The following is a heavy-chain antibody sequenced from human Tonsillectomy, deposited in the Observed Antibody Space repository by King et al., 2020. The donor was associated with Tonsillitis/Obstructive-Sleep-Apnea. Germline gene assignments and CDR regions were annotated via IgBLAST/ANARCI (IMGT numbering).Heavy chain of an antibody. CDR2: TYYSGST. D-gene: IGHD3-3*01. Sequence: QLQESGPGLVKPSETLSLTCTVSGGSISSYYWSWIRQPPGKGLEWIGYTYYSGSTNYNPSLKSRVTISVDTSKNQFSLKLSSVTAADTAVYYCATTTQLRFLEWSYYMDVWGKGTTVTVSS. J-gene: IGHJ6*03. CDR1: GGSISSYY. CDR3: ATTTQLRFLEWSYYMDV. V-gene: IGHV4-59*01.